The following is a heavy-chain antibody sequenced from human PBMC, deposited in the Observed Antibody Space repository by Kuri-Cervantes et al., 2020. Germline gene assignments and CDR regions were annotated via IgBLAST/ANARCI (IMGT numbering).Heavy chain of an antibody. CDR3: ARDSIEDYYDYVWGSYRYSELDY. J-gene: IGHJ4*02. D-gene: IGHD3-16*02. V-gene: IGHV3-7*01. CDR1: GFTFSSYW. Sequence: GESLKISCAASGFTFSSYWMSWVRQAPGKGLEWVANIKQDGSEKYYVDSVKGRFTISRDNAKNSLYLQMNSLRAEDTAVYHCARDSIEDYYDYVWGSYRYSELDYWGQGTLVTVSS. CDR2: IKQDGSEK.